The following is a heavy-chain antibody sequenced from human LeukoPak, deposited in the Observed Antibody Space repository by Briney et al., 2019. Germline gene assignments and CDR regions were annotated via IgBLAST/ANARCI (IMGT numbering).Heavy chain of an antibody. CDR2: INVSGRST. J-gene: IGHJ4*02. Sequence: GGSLRLSCAASGFTFSSYAMSWVRQAPGKGLEWGSGINVSGRSTYYADSVKGRLTISRDTSKNTLYLQMNSLGAEDTAVYYCAIGHGGLFAYWGQGTLVTVSS. CDR3: AIGHGGLFAY. CDR1: GFTFSSYA. D-gene: IGHD4-23*01. V-gene: IGHV3-23*01.